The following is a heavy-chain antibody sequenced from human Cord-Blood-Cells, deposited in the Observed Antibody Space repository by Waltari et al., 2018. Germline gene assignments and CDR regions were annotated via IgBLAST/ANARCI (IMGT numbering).Heavy chain of an antibody. J-gene: IGHJ4*02. CDR2: IRSKAYGGTT. D-gene: IGHD1-26*01. V-gene: IGHV3-49*03. CDR3: TREGSGSYSCDY. CDR1: GFTFGDYA. Sequence: EVQLVESGGGLVQPGRSLRLSCTASGFTFGDYAMSWFRQAPGKGLEWVGFIRSKAYGGTTEYAASMKGRFTISRDDSKSIAYLQMNSLRTEDTAVYYCTREGSGSYSCDYWGQGTLVTVSS.